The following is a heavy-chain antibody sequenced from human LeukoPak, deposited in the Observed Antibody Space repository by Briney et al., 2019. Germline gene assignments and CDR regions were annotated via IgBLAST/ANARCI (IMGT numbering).Heavy chain of an antibody. CDR3: ARVAMYYYDSSGYSSAFDI. Sequence: GGSLRLSCAASGFTFSSYWMHWVRQAPGKGLEWVSSISSSNSYIFYADSVKGRFTISRDNAMNSLYLQMNSLRAEDTAVYYCARVAMYYYDSSGYSSAFDIWGQGTMVTVSS. J-gene: IGHJ3*02. CDR1: GFTFSSYW. CDR2: ISSSNSYI. V-gene: IGHV3-21*01. D-gene: IGHD3-22*01.